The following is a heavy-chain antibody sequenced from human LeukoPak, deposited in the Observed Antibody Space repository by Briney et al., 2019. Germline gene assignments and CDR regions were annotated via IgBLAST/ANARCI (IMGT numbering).Heavy chain of an antibody. CDR2: INHSGST. J-gene: IGHJ4*02. Sequence: SETLSLTCAVYGGSFSGYYWSWIRQPPGKGLEWIGGINHSGSTNYNPSLKSRVTISVDTSKNQFSLKLSSVTAADTAVYYCASRKGVAAAGPYFDYWGQGTLVTVSS. CDR3: ASRKGVAAAGPYFDY. V-gene: IGHV4-34*01. CDR1: GGSFSGYY. D-gene: IGHD6-13*01.